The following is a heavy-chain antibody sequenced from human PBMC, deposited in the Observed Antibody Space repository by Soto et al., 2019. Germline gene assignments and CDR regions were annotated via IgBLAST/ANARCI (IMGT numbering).Heavy chain of an antibody. V-gene: IGHV4-59*01. J-gene: IGHJ4*02. D-gene: IGHD3-3*01. Sequence: SETLSLTCTVSGDSISTFYWSWIRQPPGKGLEWIGYIHYSGSTNYNPSLKSQVIISVDTSKNQFSLKLSSVTAADTAVYFCARVRSNLFDYWGQGTLVTVS. CDR1: GDSISTFY. CDR3: ARVRSNLFDY. CDR2: IHYSGST.